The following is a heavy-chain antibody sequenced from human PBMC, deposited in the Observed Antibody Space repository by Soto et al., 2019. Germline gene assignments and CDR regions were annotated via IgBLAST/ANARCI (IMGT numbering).Heavy chain of an antibody. CDR2: IIPIFGTA. CDR3: ARGRARFGELSEYYGMDV. Sequence: QVQLVQSGAEVKKPGSSVKVSCKASGGTFSSYAISWVRQAPGQRLEWMGGIIPIFGTANYAQKFQGRVTITEDESTSTAYMELSSLRSEDTDVYYCARGRARFGELSEYYGMDVWGQGTTVTVSS. V-gene: IGHV1-69*01. D-gene: IGHD3-10*01. CDR1: GGTFSSYA. J-gene: IGHJ6*02.